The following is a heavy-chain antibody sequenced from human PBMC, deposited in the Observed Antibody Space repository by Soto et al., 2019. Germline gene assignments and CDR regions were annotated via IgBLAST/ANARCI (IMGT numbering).Heavy chain of an antibody. D-gene: IGHD2-21*01. CDR3: AKDVADRGSDS. V-gene: IGHV3-23*01. Sequence: EVQVLESGGALVQPGGSLRLSCAASGFTFRKHAMTWARQAPGQGLEYVSSITASGSATFYAASVRGRFAISRDNAKSTLYLQMSSLRAEDTALYYCAKDVADRGSDSWGQGTLVTVSS. J-gene: IGHJ5*02. CDR1: GFTFRKHA. CDR2: ITASGSAT.